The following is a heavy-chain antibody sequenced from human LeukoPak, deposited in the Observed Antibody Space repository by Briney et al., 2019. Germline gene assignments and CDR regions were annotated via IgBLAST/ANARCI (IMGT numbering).Heavy chain of an antibody. J-gene: IGHJ6*03. Sequence: GGSLRLSCAASGFTFSSYSMNWVRQAPGKGLEWVSSTSTSSSYIHYADSVKGRFTISRDNAKNSLYLQMNSLRAEDTALYYRASTYCSSTSCYDNYYYYYMDVWGKGTTVTVSS. D-gene: IGHD2-2*01. V-gene: IGHV3-21*04. CDR3: ASTYCSSTSCYDNYYYYYMDV. CDR1: GFTFSSYS. CDR2: TSTSSSYI.